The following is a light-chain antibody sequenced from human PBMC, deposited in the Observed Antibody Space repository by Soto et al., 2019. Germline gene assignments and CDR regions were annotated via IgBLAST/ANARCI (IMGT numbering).Light chain of an antibody. CDR1: SSDVGGSNS. V-gene: IGLV2-14*03. CDR3: SSYTSSTTVV. Sequence: QPVLTQPASMSGSPGQSITISCTGTSSDVGGSNSVSWYQQHPGKAPKLMIYDVTNRPSWVSTRFSGSKSGNTASLTISGLQAEDAADYYCSSYTSSTTVVFGGGTKVTVL. CDR2: DVT. J-gene: IGLJ2*01.